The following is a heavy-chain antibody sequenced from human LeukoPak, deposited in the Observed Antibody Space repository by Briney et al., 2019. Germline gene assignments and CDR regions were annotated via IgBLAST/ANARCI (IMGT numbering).Heavy chain of an antibody. D-gene: IGHD3-22*01. Sequence: PSETLSLTCAVSGYSISSGYYWGWIRQPPGKGLEWIGSIYHSGSTYYNPSLKSRVTISVDTFKNQFSLKLSSVTAADTAVYYCARPHYYDSSGPWDALDIWGQGTMVTVSS. CDR1: GYSISSGYY. J-gene: IGHJ3*02. CDR2: IYHSGST. CDR3: ARPHYYDSSGPWDALDI. V-gene: IGHV4-38-2*01.